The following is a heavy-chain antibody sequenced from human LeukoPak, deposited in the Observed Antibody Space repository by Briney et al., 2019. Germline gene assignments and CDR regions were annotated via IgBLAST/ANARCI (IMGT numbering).Heavy chain of an antibody. CDR1: GGSISSETYY. CDR3: ARGDYGDYYWFNP. Sequence: SETLSLTCTVSGGSISSETYYWTWVRQLAGKGLEWIGRIYSSGSTSYNPSLKSRVTISVDTSKNQFSLKLSSVTAADTAVYYCARGDYGDYYWFNPWDQGTLVTVSS. V-gene: IGHV4-61*02. J-gene: IGHJ5*02. CDR2: IYSSGST. D-gene: IGHD4-17*01.